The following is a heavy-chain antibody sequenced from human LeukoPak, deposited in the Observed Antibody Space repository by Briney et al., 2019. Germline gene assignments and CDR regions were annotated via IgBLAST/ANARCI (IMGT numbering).Heavy chain of an antibody. CDR1: GYTFTSYG. D-gene: IGHD2-15*01. CDR3: ARVKYCSGGSCYGTLDY. J-gene: IGHJ4*02. CDR2: ISAYNGNT. V-gene: IGHV1-18*01. Sequence: GASVKVSCEASGYTFTSYGISWVRQAPGQGLEWMGWISAYNGNTNYAQKLQGRVTMTTDTSTSTAYMELRSLRSDDTAVYYCARVKYCSGGSCYGTLDYWGQGTLVTVSS.